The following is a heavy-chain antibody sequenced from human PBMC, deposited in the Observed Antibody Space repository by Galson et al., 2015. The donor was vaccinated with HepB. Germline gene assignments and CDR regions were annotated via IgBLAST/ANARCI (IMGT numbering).Heavy chain of an antibody. CDR3: VKDVDPFLGVAAAGWFEN. CDR1: GFTFGDYA. J-gene: IGHJ4*02. D-gene: IGHD6-13*01. V-gene: IGHV3-9*01. CDR2: ISWNSGHS. Sequence: SLRLSCATSGFTFGDYAMHWVRQAPGKGLEWVSGISWNSGHSAYLDSVKGRFTIPRDNAKNSLYLQLNSLTSEDTALYFCVKDVDPFLGVAAAGWFENWGQGTPVTVSS.